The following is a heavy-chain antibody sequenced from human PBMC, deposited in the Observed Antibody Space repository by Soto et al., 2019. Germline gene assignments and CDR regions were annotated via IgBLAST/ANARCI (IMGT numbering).Heavy chain of an antibody. CDR2: INAGNGNT. V-gene: IGHV1-3*01. CDR1: GYPFSSYA. CDR3: ARAPSWYIFDY. D-gene: IGHD6-13*01. J-gene: IGHJ4*02. Sequence: QVQLVQSGAEVKKPGASVKVSCKASGYPFSSYAMHWVRQAPGQRLEWMGWINAGNGNTKYSQKFQGRVTITRDTSASTAYMELSSLRSEDTAVYYCARAPSWYIFDYWGQGTLVTVSS.